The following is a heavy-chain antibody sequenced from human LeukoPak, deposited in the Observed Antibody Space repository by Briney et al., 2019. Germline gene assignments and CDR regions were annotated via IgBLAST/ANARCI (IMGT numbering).Heavy chain of an antibody. CDR3: ASPAYTEYYYYGMDV. CDR2: ISYDGSNK. Sequence: GGSLRLSCAASGFTFSSYGMHWVRQAPGKGLEWVAVISYDGSNKYYADSAKGRFTISRDNSKNTLYLQMNSLRAEDTAVYYCASPAYTEYYYYGMDVWGQGTTVTVSS. D-gene: IGHD2-2*02. CDR1: GFTFSSYG. V-gene: IGHV3-30*03. J-gene: IGHJ6*02.